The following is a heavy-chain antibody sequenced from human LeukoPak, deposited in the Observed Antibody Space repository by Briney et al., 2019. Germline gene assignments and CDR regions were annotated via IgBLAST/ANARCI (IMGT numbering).Heavy chain of an antibody. J-gene: IGHJ4*02. D-gene: IGHD3-22*01. CDR2: IYSSGST. CDR1: GDSISSYY. CDR3: ARSYYYDSSGYFDY. Sequence: SETLSLTCTVSGDSISSYYWSWIRQPAGKGLEWIGRIYSSGSTNYNPSLKSRVTMSVDTSKNQFSLKLSSVTAADTAVYYCARSYYYDSSGYFDYWGEGTLVTVSS. V-gene: IGHV4-4*07.